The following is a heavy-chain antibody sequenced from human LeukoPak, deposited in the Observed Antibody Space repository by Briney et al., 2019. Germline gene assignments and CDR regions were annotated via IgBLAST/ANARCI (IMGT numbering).Heavy chain of an antibody. CDR2: IYDSGST. CDR3: ASLTTADAFDI. J-gene: IGHJ3*02. D-gene: IGHD3-22*01. V-gene: IGHV4-59*01. CDR1: GGSISSYY. Sequence: PSETLSLTCTVSGGSISSYYWSWIRQPPGKGLEWIGYIYDSGSTNYNPSLKSRVTISVDTSKNQFSLKLSSVTAADTALFYCASLTTADAFDIWGQGTMVTVSS.